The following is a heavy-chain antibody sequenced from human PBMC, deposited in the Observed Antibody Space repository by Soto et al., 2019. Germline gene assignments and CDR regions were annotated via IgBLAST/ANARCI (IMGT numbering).Heavy chain of an antibody. CDR3: ATEPIYYNDGSGYYPLGH. CDR1: GYSFATYG. J-gene: IGHJ4*02. D-gene: IGHD3-22*01. CDR2: ISAHDGDT. V-gene: IGHV1-18*04. Sequence: ASVKVSCKASGYSFATYGFSWVRQAPGQGLECVGWISAHDGDTHYSQKFQGRVTLTTDTSTNTGYMELRSLTSDDTAVYFCATEPIYYNDGSGYYPLGHWGQGTLVTVSS.